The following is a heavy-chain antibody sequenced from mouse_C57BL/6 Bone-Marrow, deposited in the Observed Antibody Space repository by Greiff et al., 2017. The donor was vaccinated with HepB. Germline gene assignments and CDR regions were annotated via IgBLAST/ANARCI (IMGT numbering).Heavy chain of an antibody. V-gene: IGHV1-74*01. CDR3: AMRLLLRCYYCDY. Sequence: QVQLQQPGAELVKPGASVKVSCKASGYTFPSSWLHWVKQRPGQGLEWIGRIHPSDSDTNYNQKFKGKATLTVDKASSPAYMQLSSLPSEDSAVYYCAMRLLLRCYYCDYWGQGTTLTVSS. D-gene: IGHD1-1*01. J-gene: IGHJ2*01. CDR1: GYTFPSSW. CDR2: IHPSDSDT.